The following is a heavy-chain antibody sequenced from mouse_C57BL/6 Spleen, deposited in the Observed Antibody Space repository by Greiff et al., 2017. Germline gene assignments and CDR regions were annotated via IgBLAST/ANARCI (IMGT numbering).Heavy chain of an antibody. J-gene: IGHJ2*01. CDR3: ARGNSNFFDY. CDR2: INPGSGGT. D-gene: IGHD2-5*01. CDR1: GYAFTNYL. Sequence: QVQLQQSGAELVRPGTSVKVSCKASGYAFTNYLIEWVKQRPGQGLEWIGVINPGSGGTNYNEKFKGKATLTADKSSSTAYMQLRSLTSEDSAVYFCARGNSNFFDYWGQGTTLTVSS. V-gene: IGHV1-54*01.